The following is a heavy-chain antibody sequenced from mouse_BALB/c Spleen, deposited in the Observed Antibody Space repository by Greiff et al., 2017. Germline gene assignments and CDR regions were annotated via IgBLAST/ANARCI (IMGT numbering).Heavy chain of an antibody. CDR2: ISSGGSYT. CDR1: GFTFSSYA. Sequence: DVMLVESGGGLVKPGGSLKLSCAASGFTFSSYAMSWVRQSPEKRLEWVAEISSGGSYTYYPDTVTGRFTISRDNAKNTLYLEMSSLRSEDTAMYYCARDNYGYDYWGQGTTLTVSS. CDR3: ARDNYGYDY. D-gene: IGHD1-2*01. J-gene: IGHJ2*01. V-gene: IGHV5-9-4*01.